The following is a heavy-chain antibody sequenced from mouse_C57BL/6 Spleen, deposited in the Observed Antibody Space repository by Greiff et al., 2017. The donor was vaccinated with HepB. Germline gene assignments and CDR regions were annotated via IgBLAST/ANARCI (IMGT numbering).Heavy chain of an antibody. J-gene: IGHJ2*01. CDR2: IDPSDSYT. Sequence: QVQLQQPGAELVKPGASVKLSCKASGYTFTSYWMPWVKQRPGQGLEWIGEIDPSDSYTNYNQKFKGKATLTVDKSSSTAYMQLSSLTSEDSAVYYCARGGFITTVVEDYWGQGTTLTVSS. V-gene: IGHV1-50*01. CDR1: GYTFTSYW. CDR3: ARGGFITTVVEDY. D-gene: IGHD1-1*01.